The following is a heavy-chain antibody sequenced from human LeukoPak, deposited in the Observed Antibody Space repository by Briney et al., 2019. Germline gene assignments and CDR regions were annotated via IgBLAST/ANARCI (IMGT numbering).Heavy chain of an antibody. CDR2: IIPIFGTA. V-gene: IGHV1-69*13. CDR1: GGTFSSYA. Sequence: ASVKVSCKASGGTFSSYAISWVRQAPGQGLEWMGGIIPIFGTANYAQKFQGRVTITADESTSTAYMELSSLRSEDTAVYYCVRVLRYFDWRGYFDVWGRGTLVTVSS. CDR3: VRVLRYFDWRGYFDV. J-gene: IGHJ2*01. D-gene: IGHD3-9*01.